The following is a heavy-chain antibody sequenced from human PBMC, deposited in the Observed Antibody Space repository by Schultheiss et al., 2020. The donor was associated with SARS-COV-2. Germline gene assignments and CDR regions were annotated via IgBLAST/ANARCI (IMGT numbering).Heavy chain of an antibody. CDR3: ARGTQGRIVVVPALLYQGRYYMDV. D-gene: IGHD2-2*01. Sequence: SETLSLTCTVSGGSISSGGYYWSWIRQHPGKGLEWIGYIYYSGSTYNNPSLKSRVTISVDTSKNQFSLKLSSLTAADTAVYYCARGTQGRIVVVPALLYQGRYYMDVWGKGTTVTVSS. CDR1: GGSISSGGYY. CDR2: IYYSGST. J-gene: IGHJ6*03. V-gene: IGHV4-31*03.